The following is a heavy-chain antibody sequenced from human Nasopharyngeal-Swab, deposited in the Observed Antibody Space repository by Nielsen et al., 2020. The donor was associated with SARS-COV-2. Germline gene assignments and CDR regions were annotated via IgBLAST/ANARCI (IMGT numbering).Heavy chain of an antibody. V-gene: IGHV5-10-1*01. Sequence: VREMPGKGLQWMGRIDPSDSYTKYRPSFEGHVTFAADKSIGTVYLQWSSLRASDTAMYYCARLPYSSTSYYALDSWGQGTLVTVSS. J-gene: IGHJ5*01. CDR3: ARLPYSSTSYYALDS. D-gene: IGHD2-2*01. CDR2: IDPSDSYT.